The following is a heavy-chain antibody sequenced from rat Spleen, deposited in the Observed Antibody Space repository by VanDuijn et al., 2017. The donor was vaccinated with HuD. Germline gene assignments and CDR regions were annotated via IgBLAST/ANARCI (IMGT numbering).Heavy chain of an antibody. CDR3: ARESTIAAIYVMDA. V-gene: IGHV5-22*01. J-gene: IGHJ4*01. CDR2: ISYEGSST. Sequence: EVKLVESGGGLVQPGRSLKLSCAASGFTFSNYYMAWVRQAPKKGLEWVASISYEGSSTYYGYSVKGRFSISRDNAKSTLYLQMNSLQTEDTATYYCARESTIAAIYVMDAWGQGASVTVSS. D-gene: IGHD1-2*01. CDR1: GFTFSNYY.